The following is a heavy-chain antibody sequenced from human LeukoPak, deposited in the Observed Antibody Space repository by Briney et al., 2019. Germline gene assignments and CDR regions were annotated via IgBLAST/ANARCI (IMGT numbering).Heavy chain of an antibody. V-gene: IGHV4-61*02. Sequence: SQTLSLTCTVSGDSLTNSPYYWSWIRQPAGKGLEWIGRIYSGGSTNYNPSLKSRVTISLDTSKNHLSLKMTSVTVADTAMYYCASGPESYYFDYWGQGALVTVSS. CDR2: IYSGGST. CDR3: ASGPESYYFDY. CDR1: GDSLTNSPYY. J-gene: IGHJ4*02.